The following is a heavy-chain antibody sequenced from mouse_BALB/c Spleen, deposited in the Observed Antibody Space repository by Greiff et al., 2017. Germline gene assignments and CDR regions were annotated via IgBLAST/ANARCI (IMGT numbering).Heavy chain of an antibody. D-gene: IGHD1-1*01. Sequence: EVKLQESGGGLVQPGGSRKLSCAASGFTFSDYGMAWVRQAPGKGPEWVAFISNLAYSIYYADTVTGRFTISRENAKNTLYLEMSSLRSEDTAMYYCSRNYYGPGYAMDYWGQGTSVTVSS. CDR1: GFTFSDYG. CDR3: SRNYYGPGYAMDY. J-gene: IGHJ4*01. V-gene: IGHV5-15*02. CDR2: ISNLAYSI.